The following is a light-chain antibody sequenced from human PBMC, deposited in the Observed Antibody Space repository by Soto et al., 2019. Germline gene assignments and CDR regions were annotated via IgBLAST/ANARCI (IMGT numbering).Light chain of an antibody. Sequence: QSALTQPASVSGSPGQSITISCTGTSTDVGRYNYVSWYQQHPGKAPKLMVYDVSNRPSWVSNRFSGSKSGITASLTISGLQAEDDADYYCTSYTSDSTYVFGTGTKVTV. V-gene: IGLV2-14*01. CDR1: STDVGRYNY. J-gene: IGLJ1*01. CDR2: DVS. CDR3: TSYTSDSTYV.